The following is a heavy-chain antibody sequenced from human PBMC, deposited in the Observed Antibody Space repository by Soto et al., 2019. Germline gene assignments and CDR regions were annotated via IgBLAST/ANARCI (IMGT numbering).Heavy chain of an antibody. CDR2: ISRNSNSI. D-gene: IGHD5-12*01. V-gene: IGHV3-9*01. CDR1: GFTGEDYA. CDR3: GKGHSRGYNVGDDF. J-gene: IGHJ4*02. Sequence: EVHVVESGGGLVQPGRSLRLSCAVSGFTGEDYAFHWVRQAPGKGLEWVSGISRNSNSIGYADSVKGRFTISRDNAKNSLFLQMNSLRSEDTALYYCGKGHSRGYNVGDDFWGQGTLVTVSS.